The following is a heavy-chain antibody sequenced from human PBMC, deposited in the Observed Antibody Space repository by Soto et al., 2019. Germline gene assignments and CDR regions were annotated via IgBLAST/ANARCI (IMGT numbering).Heavy chain of an antibody. CDR1: GGSISSGGYY. J-gene: IGHJ6*03. Sequence: SETLSLTCTVSGGSISSGGYYWSWIRQHPGKGLEWIGYIYYSGSTYYNPSLKSRVTISVDTSKNQFSLKLSSVTAADTAVYYCASMTGAYYYYYYMDGWGKGTTVTVSS. D-gene: IGHD3-9*01. V-gene: IGHV4-31*03. CDR3: ASMTGAYYYYYYMDG. CDR2: IYYSGST.